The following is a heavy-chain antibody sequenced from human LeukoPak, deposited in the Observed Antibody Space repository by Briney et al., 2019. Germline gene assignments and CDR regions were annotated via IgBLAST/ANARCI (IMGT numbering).Heavy chain of an antibody. Sequence: GSLRLSCAASGFTVSSNYMSWVRQAPGKGLEWVSVIYSGGSTYYADSVKGRFTISRDNSKNTLYLQMNSLRTEDTAVYHCACSISEDAFDIWGQGTMVTVSS. CDR2: IYSGGST. V-gene: IGHV3-66*02. CDR3: ACSISEDAFDI. CDR1: GFTVSSNY. D-gene: IGHD6-13*01. J-gene: IGHJ3*02.